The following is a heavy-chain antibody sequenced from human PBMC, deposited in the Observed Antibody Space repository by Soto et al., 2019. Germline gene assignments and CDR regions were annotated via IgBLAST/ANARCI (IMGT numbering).Heavy chain of an antibody. CDR3: ARGLLPGIVYSSGWYLDY. CDR2: ISSSSSTI. D-gene: IGHD6-19*01. V-gene: IGHV3-48*02. CDR1: GFTFSSYS. J-gene: IGHJ4*02. Sequence: GGSLRLSCAASGFTFSSYSMNWVRQAPGKGLEWVSYISSSSSTIYYADSVKGRFTISRDNAKNSLYLQMNSLRDEDTAVYYCARGLLPGIVYSSGWYLDYWGQGTLVTVSS.